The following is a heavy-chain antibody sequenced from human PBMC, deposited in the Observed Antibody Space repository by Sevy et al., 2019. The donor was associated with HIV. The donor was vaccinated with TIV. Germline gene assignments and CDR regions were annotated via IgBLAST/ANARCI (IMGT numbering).Heavy chain of an antibody. Sequence: GGSLRLSCAASGFTISSYWVTWVRQAPGQGLEWVAIISYDGNIEYYPDSVKGRFTISRDDSKNTLYLQMNSLRSEDTALYYCARDLGYESTGYLPLFDNWGQGTLVTVSS. CDR3: ARDLGYESTGYLPLFDN. CDR2: ISYDGNIE. D-gene: IGHD3-22*01. V-gene: IGHV3-30-3*01. CDR1: GFTISSYW. J-gene: IGHJ4*02.